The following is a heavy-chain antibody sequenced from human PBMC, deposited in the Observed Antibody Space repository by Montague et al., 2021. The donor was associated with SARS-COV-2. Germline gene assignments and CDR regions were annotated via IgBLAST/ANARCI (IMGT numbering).Heavy chain of an antibody. V-gene: IGHV3-33*01. CDR3: ARILSYYYGMDV. Sequence: SLRLSCAASGFTFSSYGMHWVRQAPGKGLEWVAVIWYDGSNKYYADSVKGRFTISRDNSKNTLYLQMNSLRAEDTAVYYCARILSYYYGMDVWGQGTTVTGSS. CDR2: IWYDGSNK. D-gene: IGHD2-15*01. CDR1: GFTFSSYG. J-gene: IGHJ6*02.